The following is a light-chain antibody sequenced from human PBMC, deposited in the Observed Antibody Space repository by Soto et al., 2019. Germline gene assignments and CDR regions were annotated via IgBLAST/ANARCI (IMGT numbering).Light chain of an antibody. J-gene: IGKJ1*01. CDR2: KAS. Sequence: DIQMTQSPSTLSASVGDIVTITCRASQTISSSLAWYQQKPGKAPNLLIYKASSLESGVPSRFSGSGSGTEFTLTISSVQPDDFVTYYCQQYSSFWTFGLGTKVEIK. CDR3: QQYSSFWT. CDR1: QTISSS. V-gene: IGKV1-5*03.